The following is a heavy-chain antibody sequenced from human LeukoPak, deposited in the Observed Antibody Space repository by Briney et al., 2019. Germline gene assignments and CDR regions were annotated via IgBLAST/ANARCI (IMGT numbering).Heavy chain of an antibody. CDR2: IHDTGST. V-gene: IGHV4-4*02. CDR1: GGSISRSNW. Sequence: SETLSLTCTVSGGSISRSNWWSWVRPPPGKGLEWIGEIHDTGSTNYNPPLKSRVTMSLDKSKNQFSLNLNSVTAADTAVYYCATYYDILSGYTFDYWGQGTLVAVSS. CDR3: ATYYDILSGYTFDY. J-gene: IGHJ4*02. D-gene: IGHD3-9*01.